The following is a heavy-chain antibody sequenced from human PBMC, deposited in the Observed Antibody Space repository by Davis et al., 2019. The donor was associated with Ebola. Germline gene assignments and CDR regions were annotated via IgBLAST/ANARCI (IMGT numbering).Heavy chain of an antibody. Sequence: SETLSLTCTVSGDSISGYYWSWIRQPAGKGLEWIGRMFSTGRTNYNPSLQSRVTMSVDTSKNRFSLNVTSVTAADTAVYYCAREPARAVWGKGITVIVSS. J-gene: IGHJ6*04. CDR2: MFSTGRT. CDR3: AREPARAV. CDR1: GDSISGYY. V-gene: IGHV4-4*07.